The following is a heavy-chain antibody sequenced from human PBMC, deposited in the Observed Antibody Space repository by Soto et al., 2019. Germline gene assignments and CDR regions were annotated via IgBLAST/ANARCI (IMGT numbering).Heavy chain of an antibody. CDR2: IIPILGIA. J-gene: IGHJ4*02. Sequence: SVQVSCKASGGTFSSYTISWVRQAPGQGLEWMGRIIPILGIANYAQKFQGRVTITADKSTSTAYMELSSLRSEDTAVYYCARGGYDFWSATDYWGQGILVTVSS. CDR3: ARGGYDFWSATDY. CDR1: GGTFSSYT. D-gene: IGHD3-3*01. V-gene: IGHV1-69*02.